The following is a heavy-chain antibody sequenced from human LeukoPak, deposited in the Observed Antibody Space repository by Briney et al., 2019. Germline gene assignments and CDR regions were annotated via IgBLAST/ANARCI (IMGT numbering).Heavy chain of an antibody. CDR2: ISYDGSNK. D-gene: IGHD2-15*01. V-gene: IGHV3-30*03. CDR1: GFTFSSYG. CDR3: ASWVGAARYYFDY. J-gene: IGHJ4*02. Sequence: GSLRLSCAASGFTFSSYGMHWVRQAPGKGLEWVALISYDGSNKYYADSVKGRFTISRDNSKNTLYLQMNSLRAEDTAVYYCASWVGAARYYFDYWGQGTLVTVSS.